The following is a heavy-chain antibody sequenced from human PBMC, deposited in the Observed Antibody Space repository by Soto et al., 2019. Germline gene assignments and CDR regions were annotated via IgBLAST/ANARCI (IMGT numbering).Heavy chain of an antibody. CDR1: GFSFSIYG. Sequence: QVQLVQSGVEVKKPGASVKVSCKASGFSFSIYGITWVRQAPGQGLEWMGWINPYNGNTNYAQEFQDRVTMTTDTYTTTGYMELRSLRADDTAMYYCARVVAAAPVYYGLDVWGQGTTVTVSS. CDR3: ARVVAAAPVYYGLDV. J-gene: IGHJ6*02. D-gene: IGHD2-2*01. CDR2: INPYNGNT. V-gene: IGHV1-18*01.